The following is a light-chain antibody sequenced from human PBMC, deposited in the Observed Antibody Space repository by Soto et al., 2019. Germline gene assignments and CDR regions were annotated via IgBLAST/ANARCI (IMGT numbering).Light chain of an antibody. V-gene: IGLV2-14*03. J-gene: IGLJ2*01. CDR3: SSYSSSATLV. CDR1: SSDVGGHNF. Sequence: QSALTQPASVSGSPGQSITISCTGTSSDVGGHNFVSWYQQHPGRAPKLMIYDVRSRPSGVSNRFSGSKSANTASLVISGLQAEDEADYYCSSYSSSATLVFGGGTKLTVL. CDR2: DVR.